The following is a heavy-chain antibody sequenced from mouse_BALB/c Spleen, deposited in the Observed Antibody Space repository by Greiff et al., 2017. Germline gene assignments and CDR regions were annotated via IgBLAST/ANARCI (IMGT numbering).Heavy chain of an antibody. CDR3: ARRVRSYFDY. V-gene: IGHV1-69*02. Sequence: QVQLQQSGAELVKPGASVKLSCKASGYTFTSYWMHWVKQRPGQGLEWIGEIDPSDSYTNYNQKFKGKATLTVDKSSSTAYMQLSSLTSEDSAVYYCARRVRSYFDYWGQGTTLTVSS. J-gene: IGHJ2*01. D-gene: IGHD2-14*01. CDR1: GYTFTSYW. CDR2: IDPSDSYT.